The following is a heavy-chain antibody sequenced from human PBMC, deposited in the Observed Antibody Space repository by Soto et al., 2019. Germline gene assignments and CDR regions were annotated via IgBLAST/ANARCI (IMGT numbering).Heavy chain of an antibody. D-gene: IGHD4-17*01. CDR3: ARHYGANDSGLDH. CDR2: ISYSGRT. V-gene: IGHV4-59*08. Sequence: SETLSLTCNVSYVSVTNFFWSWIRQPPGKGLEWIGFISYSGRTDSNPSLRSRVSISLDTSKNEFSLKLRSVTAPDTAVYYCARHYGANDSGLDHWGQGTLVTVSS. CDR1: YVSVTNFF. J-gene: IGHJ4*02.